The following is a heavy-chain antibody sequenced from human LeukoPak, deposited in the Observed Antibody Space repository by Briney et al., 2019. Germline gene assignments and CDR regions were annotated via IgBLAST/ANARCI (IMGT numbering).Heavy chain of an antibody. Sequence: SVKVSCKASGGTFNNSPITWVRQAPGQGLEWVGRIIPLLAIANYAPKFQGRVTITADKSTTTAYMEVNSLRSEDTAVYYCATENGHVTMVTNFAYWGQGTLVTVSS. J-gene: IGHJ4*02. V-gene: IGHV1-69*04. CDR1: GGTFNNSP. CDR3: ATENGHVTMVTNFAY. D-gene: IGHD4-17*01. CDR2: IIPLLAIA.